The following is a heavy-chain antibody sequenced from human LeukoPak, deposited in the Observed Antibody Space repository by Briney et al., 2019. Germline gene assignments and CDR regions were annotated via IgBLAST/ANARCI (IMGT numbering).Heavy chain of an antibody. CDR1: GFTSTNFA. CDR2: IIVGSGAT. V-gene: IGHV1-58*01. J-gene: IGHJ4*02. CDR3: ARGSGWYVGLDY. Sequence: SVKVSCKASGFTSTNFAVQWVRQARGQRLEWIGWIIVGSGATKCAQDFQERVTITRDLSTSTLYMELRSLRAEDTAVYYCARGSGWYVGLDYWGQGTLVTVSS. D-gene: IGHD6-19*01.